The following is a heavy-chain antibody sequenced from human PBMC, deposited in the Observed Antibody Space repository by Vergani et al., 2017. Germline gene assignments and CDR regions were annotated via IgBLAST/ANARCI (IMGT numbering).Heavy chain of an antibody. CDR3: ANGESSSSTPYYFDY. J-gene: IGHJ4*02. Sequence: EVQLLESGGGLVQPGGSLRLSCAASGFTFSSYAMSWVRQAPGKGLEWVSAISGSGGSTYYADSVKGRFTISRDNSKNTLYLQMNSLRAEDTAVYYCANGESSSSTPYYFDYGGQGTLVTVSS. V-gene: IGHV3-23*01. CDR2: ISGSGGST. CDR1: GFTFSSYA. D-gene: IGHD6-6*01.